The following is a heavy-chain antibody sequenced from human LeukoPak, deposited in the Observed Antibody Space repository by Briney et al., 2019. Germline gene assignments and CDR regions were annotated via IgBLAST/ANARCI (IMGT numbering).Heavy chain of an antibody. CDR3: AKWTVTLFDY. Sequence: PGGSLRLSCAASGFTFSSYGMHWVRQAPGKGLEWVAFIRYDGSNKYYADSVKGRFTISRDNSKNTLYLQMNSPRAEDTAVYYCAKWTVTLFDYWGQGTRVTVSS. CDR1: GFTFSSYG. CDR2: IRYDGSNK. J-gene: IGHJ4*02. D-gene: IGHD4-17*01. V-gene: IGHV3-30*02.